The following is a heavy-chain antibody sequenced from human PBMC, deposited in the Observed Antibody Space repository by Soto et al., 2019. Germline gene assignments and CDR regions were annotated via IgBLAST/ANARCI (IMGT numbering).Heavy chain of an antibody. CDR2: IIPILGLA. D-gene: IGHD6-13*01. CDR3: ARAGQQLWNYCMDV. J-gene: IGHJ6*03. Sequence: QVQLVQSGAEVKKPGSSVKVSCRASGGTFSSYTISWVRQAPGQGLEWMGRIIPILGLANYAQKFQGRVTITADKSTSRAYVELSSLRSEDTAVNYCARAGQQLWNYCMDVWGTGTTVTVSS. V-gene: IGHV1-69*02. CDR1: GGTFSSYT.